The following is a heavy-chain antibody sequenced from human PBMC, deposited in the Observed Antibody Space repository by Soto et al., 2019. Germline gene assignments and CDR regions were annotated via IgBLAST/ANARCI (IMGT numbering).Heavy chain of an antibody. J-gene: IGHJ4*02. D-gene: IGHD2-2*03. CDR1: GGSFSGYY. CDR2: INHSGST. V-gene: IGHV4-34*01. CDR3: ARGGSGYSFKAFDY. Sequence: SETLSLTCAVYGGSFSGYYWSWIRQPPGKALEWIGEINHSGSTNYNPSLKSRVTISVDTSRNQFSLKLSSVTAADTAVYYCARGGSGYSFKAFDYWGQGTLVTVSS.